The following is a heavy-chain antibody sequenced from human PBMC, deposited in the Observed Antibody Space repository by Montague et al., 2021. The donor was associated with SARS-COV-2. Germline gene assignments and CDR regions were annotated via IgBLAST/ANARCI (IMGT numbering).Heavy chain of an antibody. CDR1: GGSISSYY. Sequence: SETLSLTCTVSGGSISSYYWSWIRQPPGKGLEWIGYIYYSGSTNYNPSLKSRVTISVDTSKNQFSLKLSSVTAADTAVYYCARGRRLWFRELLLSNWFDPWGQGTLVTVSS. CDR2: IYYSGST. J-gene: IGHJ5*02. CDR3: ARGRRLWFRELLLSNWFDP. V-gene: IGHV4-59*01. D-gene: IGHD3-10*01.